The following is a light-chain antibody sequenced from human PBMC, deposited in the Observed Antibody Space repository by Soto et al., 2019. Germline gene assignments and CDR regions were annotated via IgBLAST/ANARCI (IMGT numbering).Light chain of an antibody. Sequence: EIVLAQSPGTLSLSPGERATLSCRASQRVSNTYLAWYQQKPGRAPRLLIYGVSSRATGIPDRFSGSGSGTDFTLTISRLEPEDFAVYYCQQYSSSPVTFGGGTKV. J-gene: IGKJ4*01. CDR3: QQYSSSPVT. CDR1: QRVSNTY. V-gene: IGKV3-20*01. CDR2: GVS.